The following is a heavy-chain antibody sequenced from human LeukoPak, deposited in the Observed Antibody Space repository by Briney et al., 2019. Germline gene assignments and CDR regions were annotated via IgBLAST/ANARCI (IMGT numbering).Heavy chain of an antibody. D-gene: IGHD1-1*01. CDR3: AEDKGTSYFDY. CDR1: GITFSASA. Sequence: GGSLGPSFVASGITFSASAMHWVRQAPGKGLERVAFIRSDGSNKYYADSVKGRFTISRDDSKNTVYLQMSSLRPEDTAVYYCAEDKGTSYFDYWGQGTLVTVSS. J-gene: IGHJ4*02. CDR2: IRSDGSNK. V-gene: IGHV3-30*02.